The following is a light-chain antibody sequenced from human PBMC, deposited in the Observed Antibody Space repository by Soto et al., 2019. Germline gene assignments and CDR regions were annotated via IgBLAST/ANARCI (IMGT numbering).Light chain of an antibody. Sequence: DIQMTQSPSTLSASVGDRVTITCRASQSISSWLAWYQQKPEKAPKLLIYDASSLESGVPSRFSGSGSGTEFTLTISSLQPDDFATSYCQQYNSYSPLFTFGPGTKVDIK. CDR2: DAS. J-gene: IGKJ3*01. CDR3: QQYNSYSPLFT. CDR1: QSISSW. V-gene: IGKV1-5*01.